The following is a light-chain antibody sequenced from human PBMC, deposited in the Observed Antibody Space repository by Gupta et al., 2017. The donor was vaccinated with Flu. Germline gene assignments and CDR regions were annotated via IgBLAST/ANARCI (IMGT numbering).Light chain of an antibody. CDR1: QGISSF. Sequence: DIQLTQSPSFLSASVGDRVTITCRASQGISSFLAWYQQRPGKAPNLLIHTASTLQSGVPSRFSGSSSGTEFTLTISSLQPEDFATYYCQQRHSSPITFGQATQLEIK. CDR2: TAS. V-gene: IGKV1-9*01. CDR3: QQRHSSPIT. J-gene: IGKJ5*01.